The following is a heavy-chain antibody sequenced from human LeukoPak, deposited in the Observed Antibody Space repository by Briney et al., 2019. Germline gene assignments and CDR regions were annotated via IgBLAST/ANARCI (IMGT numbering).Heavy chain of an antibody. V-gene: IGHV3-7*01. D-gene: IGHD3-10*01. J-gene: IGHJ4*02. Sequence: AGSLRLSCEASGFTFSDYWMSWVRQAPGKGLEWVANIKQDGSEKYYLYSVKGRFTISRDNAKNSLYLQMNSLRAEDTAVYYCARDRDYGSGRSYGLFDYWGQGSLVTVSS. CDR3: ARDRDYGSGRSYGLFDY. CDR2: IKQDGSEK. CDR1: GFTFSDYW.